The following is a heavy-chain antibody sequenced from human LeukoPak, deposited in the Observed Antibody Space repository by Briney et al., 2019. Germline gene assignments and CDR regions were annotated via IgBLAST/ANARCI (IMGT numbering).Heavy chain of an antibody. Sequence: SETLSLTCAVYGGSFSGYYWSWIRQPPGKGLEWIGEINHSGSTNYNPSLKSRVTISVDTSKNQSSLKLGSVTASDTAVYYCARSTWNFDYWGQGTLVTVSS. D-gene: IGHD2-2*01. CDR3: ARSTWNFDY. J-gene: IGHJ4*02. CDR2: INHSGST. V-gene: IGHV4-34*01. CDR1: GGSFSGYY.